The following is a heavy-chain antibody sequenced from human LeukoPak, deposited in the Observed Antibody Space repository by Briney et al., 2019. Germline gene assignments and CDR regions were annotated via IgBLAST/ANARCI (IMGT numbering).Heavy chain of an antibody. Sequence: SETLSLTCTVSGDSISIYYWSWIRQPPGKGLEWIGYIYNSGSTNYNPSLKSRVTISVDTSKNQFSLKLSSVTAADTAVYYCARNYCTGGSCYVNDYWGQGTLVTVSS. J-gene: IGHJ4*02. V-gene: IGHV4-59*01. CDR1: GDSISIYY. CDR3: ARNYCTGGSCYVNDY. D-gene: IGHD2-15*01. CDR2: IYNSGST.